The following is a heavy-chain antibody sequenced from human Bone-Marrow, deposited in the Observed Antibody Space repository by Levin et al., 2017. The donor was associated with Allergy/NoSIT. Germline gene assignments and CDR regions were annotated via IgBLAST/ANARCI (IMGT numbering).Heavy chain of an antibody. D-gene: IGHD3-10*02. CDR1: GFTFSNYA. J-gene: IGHJ6*02. V-gene: IGHV3-23*01. CDR3: AKMVTTMFYYFGLDV. CDR2: LSGNGAST. Sequence: GGSLRLSCAASGFTFSNYAMSWVRQAPGKGLEWVSTLSGNGASTYYADSVRGRFTMSRDNSKNTLYLQIISLRAEDTAVYHCAKMVTTMFYYFGLDVWGQGTTVTVSS.